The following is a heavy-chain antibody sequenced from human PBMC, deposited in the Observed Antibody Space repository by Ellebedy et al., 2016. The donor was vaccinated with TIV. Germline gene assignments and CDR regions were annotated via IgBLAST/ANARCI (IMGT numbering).Heavy chain of an antibody. CDR2: ISFSGETA. D-gene: IGHD4-17*01. J-gene: IGHJ6*02. CDR1: GFTFSSYG. CDR3: AKASEMTVAKTPSLDV. V-gene: IGHV3-23*01. Sequence: GESLKISXVASGFTFSSYGMTWVRQAPGKAMEWVAVISFSGETAFYADSVKGRFRIARDNYRNTLYLEMNSLRAEDRAIYYCAKASEMTVAKTPSLDVWGQGTTVTVSS.